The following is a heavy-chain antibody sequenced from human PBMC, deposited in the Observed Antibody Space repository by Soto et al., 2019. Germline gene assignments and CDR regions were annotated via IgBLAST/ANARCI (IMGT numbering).Heavy chain of an antibody. CDR3: AREDGGGPFDY. D-gene: IGHD2-15*01. CDR1: GFMFSAYA. V-gene: IGHV3-23*01. J-gene: IGHJ4*02. Sequence: DVHLLESGGGLVQSGGSLRLSCAASGFMFSAYAMHWVRQAPGQGLEWVSSMSGTSADTYYADSVKGRFTVSRDSSKDTLYLQLNSLRAEDTALYFCAREDGGGPFDYWGQGTLVIVSS. CDR2: MSGTSADT.